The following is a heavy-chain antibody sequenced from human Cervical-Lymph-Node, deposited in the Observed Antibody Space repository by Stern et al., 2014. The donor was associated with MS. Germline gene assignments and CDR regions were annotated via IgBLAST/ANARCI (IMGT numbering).Heavy chain of an antibody. CDR1: GYSFTSYW. D-gene: IGHD2-2*01. CDR3: ARRHCSSRRCGWFDP. CDR2: INPGDSDP. V-gene: IGHV5-51*01. J-gene: IGHJ5*02. Sequence: EEQLVESGAEVKKPGESLKISCKGSGYSFTSYWIGWVRQMPGKGLEWMGVINPGDSDPRYSPSFQGQVTISADKSISTAYLQWSSLKASDTAMYYCARRHCSSRRCGWFDPWGQGTLVTVSS.